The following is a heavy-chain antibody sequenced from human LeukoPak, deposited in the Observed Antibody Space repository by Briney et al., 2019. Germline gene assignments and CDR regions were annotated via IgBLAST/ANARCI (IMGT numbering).Heavy chain of an antibody. CDR2: ITSSSDTI. Sequence: GGSLRLSCAASGFTFSNYSMNWVRQAPGKGLEWVSYITSSSDTIYYADSVKGRFTISRDNAKNSLYLQMNSLRDEDTAVYYCARESGTSWVVVGAFDIWGQGTMVTVSS. CDR1: GFTFSNYS. V-gene: IGHV3-48*02. D-gene: IGHD2-15*01. CDR3: ARESGTSWVVVGAFDI. J-gene: IGHJ3*02.